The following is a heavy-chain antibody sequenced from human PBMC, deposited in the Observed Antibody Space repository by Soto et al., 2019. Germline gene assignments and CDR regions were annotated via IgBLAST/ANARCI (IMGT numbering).Heavy chain of an antibody. V-gene: IGHV1-46*03. Sequence: GASVKVSCKASGYTFTSYYMHWVRQAPGQGLEWMGIINPSGGSTSYAQKFQGRVTMTRDTSTSTVYMELSSLRSEDTAVYYCARTYYDILTGYYNALDVWGQGTTVTVSS. J-gene: IGHJ6*02. D-gene: IGHD3-9*01. CDR1: GYTFTSYY. CDR2: INPSGGST. CDR3: ARTYYDILTGYYNALDV.